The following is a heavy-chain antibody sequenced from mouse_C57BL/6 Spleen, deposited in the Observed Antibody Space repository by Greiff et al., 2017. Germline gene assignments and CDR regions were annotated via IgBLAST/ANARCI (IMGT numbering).Heavy chain of an antibody. D-gene: IGHD2-3*01. J-gene: IGHJ1*03. Sequence: VQLQQSGAELARPGASVKMSCKASGYTFTSYTMHWVKQRPGQGLEWIGYINPSSGYTKYNQKFKDKATLTADKSSSTAYMQLSSLTSEDSAVYYCAREDGYSWYFDVWGTGTTVTVSS. CDR2: INPSSGYT. CDR3: AREDGYSWYFDV. V-gene: IGHV1-4*01. CDR1: GYTFTSYT.